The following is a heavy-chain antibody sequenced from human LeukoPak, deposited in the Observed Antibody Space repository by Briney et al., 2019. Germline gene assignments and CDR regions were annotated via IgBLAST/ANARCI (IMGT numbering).Heavy chain of an antibody. CDR2: INPNSGGT. V-gene: IGHV1-2*02. J-gene: IGHJ4*02. Sequence: ASVKASCKSSGYTFTVYYMHWVRQAPGQGLEWMGWINPNSGGTNYAQKFQGRVTMTRDTSISTAYMELSRLRSDDTAVYYCARDLYYYGSGSYDYWGQGTLVTVSS. CDR3: ARDLYYYGSGSYDY. D-gene: IGHD3-10*01. CDR1: GYTFTVYY.